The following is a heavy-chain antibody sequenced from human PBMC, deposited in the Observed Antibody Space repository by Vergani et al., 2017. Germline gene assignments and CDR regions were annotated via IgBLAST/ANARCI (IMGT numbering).Heavy chain of an antibody. V-gene: IGHV3-15*05. CDR2: INTKNEGRTT. D-gene: IGHD5-18*01. CDR3: TSATKVDTLDY. Sequence: EVQLVESGGGVVKAGGSLRLSCVASGFNFNNAWMTWVRRAPGKPLEWVGRINTKNEGRTTIYSPSVEGRFTFSRDDSKNILFLQMNSLKVEDTAIYYCTSATKVDTLDYWGQGTLVTVSS. CDR1: GFNFNNAW. J-gene: IGHJ4*02.